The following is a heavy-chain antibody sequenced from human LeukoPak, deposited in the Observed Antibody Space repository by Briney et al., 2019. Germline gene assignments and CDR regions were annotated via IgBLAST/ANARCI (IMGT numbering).Heavy chain of an antibody. D-gene: IGHD2-15*01. J-gene: IGHJ4*02. CDR2: ISSSSSTI. V-gene: IGHV3-48*01. CDR3: AKRSGYLDY. CDR1: GFTFSSYS. Sequence: GGSLRLSCAASGFTFSSYSMNWVRQAPGKGLEWVSYISSSSSTIYYADSVKGRFTTSRDNSKNTLFLQMNSLRAEDTAVYYCAKRSGYLDYWGQGTLVTVSS.